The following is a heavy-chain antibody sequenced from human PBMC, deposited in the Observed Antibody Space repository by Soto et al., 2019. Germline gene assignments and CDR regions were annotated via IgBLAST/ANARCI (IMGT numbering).Heavy chain of an antibody. D-gene: IGHD3-22*01. V-gene: IGHV1-69*01. CDR1: RGTFTNYA. J-gene: IGHJ4*02. CDR3: ARDRAGYYSNFVD. Sequence: QGYLVQSCAEVKKPGSSVNVSGTALRGTFTNYAFSGVRQAPGQGLEWMGGIMPFFGSGNYAQKCQGRINITADESTSSVYLELTSLRSEDTAVYYCARDRAGYYSNFVDWGQVNLVTVSA. CDR2: IMPFFGSG.